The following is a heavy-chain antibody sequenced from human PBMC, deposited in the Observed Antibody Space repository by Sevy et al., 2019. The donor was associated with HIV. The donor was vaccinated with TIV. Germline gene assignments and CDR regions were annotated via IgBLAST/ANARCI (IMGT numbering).Heavy chain of an antibody. CDR3: ADASGFGEFHDAFDI. Sequence: GGSLRLSCAASRFTVSSNYMSWVRQAPGKGLEWVSVIYSGGSTYYAYSVKGRFTISRDNSRNTLYLQMNSLRAEDTAVYYCADASGFGEFHDAFDIWGQGTMVTVSS. D-gene: IGHD3-10*01. J-gene: IGHJ3*02. CDR1: RFTVSSNY. CDR2: IYSGGST. V-gene: IGHV3-66*02.